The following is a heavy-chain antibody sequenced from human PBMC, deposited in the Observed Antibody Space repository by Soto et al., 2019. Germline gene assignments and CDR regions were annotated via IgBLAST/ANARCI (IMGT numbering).Heavy chain of an antibody. V-gene: IGHV1-18*01. CDR1: GYRFETYA. Sequence: ASVKVSCKSSGYRFETYAMSWVRQAPGQGLEWMGWIRAYNIDTYYAQKFQDRVTMTTDTSTGTAYMELRSLRSDDTAVYNCARGHGVIIVALDVWGKGTTVTVSS. J-gene: IGHJ6*04. D-gene: IGHD3-3*01. CDR2: IRAYNIDT. CDR3: ARGHGVIIVALDV.